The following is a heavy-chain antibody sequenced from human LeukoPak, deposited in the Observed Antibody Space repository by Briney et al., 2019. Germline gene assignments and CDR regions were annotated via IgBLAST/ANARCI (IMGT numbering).Heavy chain of an antibody. CDR1: GFTVSNY. CDR3: ARDGELSSRYWFDP. V-gene: IGHV3-66*01. D-gene: IGHD1-7*01. J-gene: IGHJ5*02. Sequence: GGSLRLSCAASGFTVSNYMSWVRQAPGKGLEWVSVIYSGGGAYYPNSVKGRFTISRDNAKNSLYLQMNSLRDEDTAVYYCARDGELSSRYWFDPWGQGTLVTVSS. CDR2: IYSGGGA.